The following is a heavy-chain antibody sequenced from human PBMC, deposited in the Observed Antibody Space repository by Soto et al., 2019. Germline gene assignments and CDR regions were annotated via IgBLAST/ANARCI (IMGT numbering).Heavy chain of an antibody. V-gene: IGHV3-48*02. CDR2: ISSSSSTI. CDR3: AKDSVPSIAARSSYYYYGMDV. J-gene: IGHJ6*02. D-gene: IGHD6-6*01. Sequence: EVQLVESGGGLVQPGGSLRLSCAASGFTFSSYSMNWVRQAPGKGLEWVSYISSSSSTIYYADSVKGRFTISRDNAKNSLYLQMNSLRDEDTAVYYCAKDSVPSIAARSSYYYYGMDVWGQGTTVTVSS. CDR1: GFTFSSYS.